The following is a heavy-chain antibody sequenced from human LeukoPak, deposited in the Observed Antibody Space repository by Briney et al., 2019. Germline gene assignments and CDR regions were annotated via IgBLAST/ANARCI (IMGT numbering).Heavy chain of an antibody. CDR2: ISYDGSNK. Sequence: GGSLRLSCAASGFTFSSYAMYWVRQAPGKGLEWVAVISYDGSNKYYADSVKGRFTISRDNSKNTLYLQMNSLRAEDTAVYYCARGGRWNSRYGAFDYWGQGTLVTVSS. D-gene: IGHD1-7*01. CDR1: GFTFSSYA. V-gene: IGHV3-30*04. CDR3: ARGGRWNSRYGAFDY. J-gene: IGHJ4*02.